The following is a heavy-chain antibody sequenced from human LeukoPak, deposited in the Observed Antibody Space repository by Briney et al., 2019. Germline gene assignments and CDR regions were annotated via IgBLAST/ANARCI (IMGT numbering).Heavy chain of an antibody. Sequence: GGSLRLSCAASGFTFSTNYMSWVRQAPGKGLEWVSVIYRDDTTYYADSVKGRFTISRDNSKNTLYLQMSSVRAEDTAVYYCARCGCSGGSRDYYYGMDVWGQGTTVTVSS. V-gene: IGHV3-53*01. CDR1: GFTFSTNY. J-gene: IGHJ6*02. D-gene: IGHD2-15*01. CDR2: IYRDDTT. CDR3: ARCGCSGGSRDYYYGMDV.